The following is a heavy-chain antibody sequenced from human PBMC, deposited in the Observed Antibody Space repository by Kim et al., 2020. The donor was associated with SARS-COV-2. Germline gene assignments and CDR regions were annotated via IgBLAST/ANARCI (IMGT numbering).Heavy chain of an antibody. CDR3: ARPSSVLEYDSSGYYGDAFDI. CDR2: IDPSDSYT. CDR1: GYSFTSYW. Sequence: GESLKISCKGSGYSFTSYWISWVRQMPGKGLEWMGRIDPSDSYTNYSPSFQGHVTISADKSISTAYLQWSSLKASDTAMYYCARPSSVLEYDSSGYYGDAFDIWGQGTMVTVSS. J-gene: IGHJ3*02. V-gene: IGHV5-10-1*01. D-gene: IGHD3-22*01.